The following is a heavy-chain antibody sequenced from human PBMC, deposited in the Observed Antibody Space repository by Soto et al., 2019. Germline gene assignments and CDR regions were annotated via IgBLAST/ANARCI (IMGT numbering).Heavy chain of an antibody. CDR2: IYPGDSDT. D-gene: IGHD3-10*01. J-gene: IGHJ6*02. CDR1: GYSFTSYW. V-gene: IGHV5-51*01. CDR3: AKGITMVRGLYYGMDV. Sequence: PGESLRISCQGSGYSFTSYWIAWVRQMPGKGLEWMGIIYPGDSDTRYSPSFQGQVTISADKSISTAYLQWSSLKAADTAIYYCAKGITMVRGLYYGMDVWGQGTTVTVSS.